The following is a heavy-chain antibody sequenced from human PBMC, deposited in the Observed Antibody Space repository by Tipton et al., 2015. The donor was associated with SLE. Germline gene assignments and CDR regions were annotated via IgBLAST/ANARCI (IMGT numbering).Heavy chain of an antibody. CDR1: GGSLSGYH. Sequence: TLSLTCAVYGGSLSGYHWTWIRQPPGKGLEWIGEINHSGSTNYNPSLQSRVTMSVDTSKNQFSLKLSSVTAADTAVYFCARRRYYSDGRCRYFDLWGRGTLVIVSS. J-gene: IGHJ2*01. D-gene: IGHD2-15*01. CDR3: ARRRYYSDGRCRYFDL. CDR2: INHSGST. V-gene: IGHV4-34*01.